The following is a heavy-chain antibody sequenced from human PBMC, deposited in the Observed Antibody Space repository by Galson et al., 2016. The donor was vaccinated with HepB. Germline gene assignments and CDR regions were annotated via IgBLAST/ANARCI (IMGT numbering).Heavy chain of an antibody. D-gene: IGHD2-15*01. CDR1: GFTVSIYG. V-gene: IGHV3-33*01. CDR3: ARDRRYCSGGSCRRLYYLGMDV. CDR2: IWYDGSNK. J-gene: IGHJ6*02. Sequence: SLRLSCAASGFTVSIYGMHWVRQAPGKGLEWVAVIWYDGSNKYYVDSVKGRFTISRDNSNNTLYLQMNSLRAEDTAVYYCARDRRYCSGGSCRRLYYLGMDVWGQGTTVTVSS.